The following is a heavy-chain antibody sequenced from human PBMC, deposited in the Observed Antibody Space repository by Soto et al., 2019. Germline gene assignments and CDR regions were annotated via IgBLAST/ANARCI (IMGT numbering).Heavy chain of an antibody. V-gene: IGHV3-30-3*01. J-gene: IGHJ2*01. CDR3: ARASRFCTGGSCYSWYFSL. CDR1: GFTFNTYA. D-gene: IGHD2-15*01. Sequence: QVQLVESGGGVVQPGRSLRLSCAASGFTFNTYAMHWVRQAPGKGLEWVAAISYDGSNEDYADSVKGRFTISRDDSKDTLYLHMNSLRSEDTAVYHCARASRFCTGGSCYSWYFSLWGRGTLGSVSA. CDR2: ISYDGSNE.